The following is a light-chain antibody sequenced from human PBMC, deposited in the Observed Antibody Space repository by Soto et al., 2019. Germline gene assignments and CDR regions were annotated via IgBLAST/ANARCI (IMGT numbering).Light chain of an antibody. J-gene: IGKJ3*01. CDR1: EDIRTS. CDR3: QHYNNIPQFT. CDR2: GAS. V-gene: IGKV1-33*01. Sequence: DIQMTQSPSSLSASVGARVSITCQASEDIRTSLSWFQHKPGRDPKLLIYGASYLETGVPSRFRGSGSGTDFTLTISSLQPEDIATYYCQHYNNIPQFTFGHGTIVDIK.